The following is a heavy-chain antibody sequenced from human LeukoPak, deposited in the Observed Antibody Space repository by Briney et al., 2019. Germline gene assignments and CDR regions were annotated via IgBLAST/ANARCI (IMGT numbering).Heavy chain of an antibody. CDR2: IYYSGST. Sequence: TSETLSLTCTVSGGSISSSSYYWGWIRQPPGKGLEWIGSIYYSGSTYYNPSLKSRVTISVDTSKNQFSLKLSSETAADTAVYYCARRSGSQGWFDPWGQGTLVTVSS. D-gene: IGHD1-26*01. CDR3: ARRSGSQGWFDP. CDR1: GGSISSSSYY. J-gene: IGHJ5*02. V-gene: IGHV4-39*01.